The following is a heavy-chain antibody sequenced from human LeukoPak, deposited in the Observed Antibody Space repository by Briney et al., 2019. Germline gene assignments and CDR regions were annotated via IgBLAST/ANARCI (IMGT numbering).Heavy chain of an antibody. D-gene: IGHD6-19*01. CDR2: IYPGDSDT. CDR1: GFTFTSYW. J-gene: IGHJ4*02. V-gene: IGHV5-51*01. CDR3: ARHSRGSSGFDFDY. Sequence: GGSLRLSCAASGFTFTSYWIGWVRQMPGKGLEWMGIIYPGDSDTRYSPSFQGQVTISADKSISTAYLQWSSLKASDTAMYYCARHSRGSSGFDFDYWGQGTLVTVSS.